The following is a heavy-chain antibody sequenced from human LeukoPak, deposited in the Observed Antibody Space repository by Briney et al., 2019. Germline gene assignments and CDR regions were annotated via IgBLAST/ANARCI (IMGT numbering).Heavy chain of an antibody. V-gene: IGHV4-34*01. Sequence: PSETLSLTCAVHGGSLSDYYWSWVRLPPGKGLEWIGETNQNRKSTNYNPSLKSRVTISVDTSKNQFSLKLTSVTAADTAVYYCVRELSTSSTAFDVWGQGTKVTVSS. J-gene: IGHJ3*01. CDR2: TNQNRKST. CDR1: GGSLSDYY. D-gene: IGHD6-6*01. CDR3: VRELSTSSTAFDV.